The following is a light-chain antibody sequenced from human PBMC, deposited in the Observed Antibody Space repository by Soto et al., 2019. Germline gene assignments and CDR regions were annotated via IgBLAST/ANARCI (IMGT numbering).Light chain of an antibody. CDR1: QSVSSN. V-gene: IGKV3-15*01. Sequence: EIVLTQSPATLSVSPGERATLSCRASQSVSSNLAWYHRKPGQAPRLLLYEASIRATGIPARFSGDGSGTEFTLTISSLQSEDFGIYYCQKYNQWPWTFGPGTKVDIK. J-gene: IGKJ1*01. CDR2: EAS. CDR3: QKYNQWPWT.